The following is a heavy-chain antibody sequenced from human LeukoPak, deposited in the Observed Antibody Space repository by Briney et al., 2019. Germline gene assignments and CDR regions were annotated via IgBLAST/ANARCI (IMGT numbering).Heavy chain of an antibody. V-gene: IGHV3-7*04. Sequence: GGSLRLSCAASGFTFSSYWMTWVRQAPGKGLEWVANIKRDGSEKYFVDSVKGRFTISRDNAKNSLYLQMNSLRAEDTAVYYCARAKRNAFDIWGQGTMVTVSS. CDR3: ARAKRNAFDI. CDR1: GFTFSSYW. CDR2: IKRDGSEK. J-gene: IGHJ3*02.